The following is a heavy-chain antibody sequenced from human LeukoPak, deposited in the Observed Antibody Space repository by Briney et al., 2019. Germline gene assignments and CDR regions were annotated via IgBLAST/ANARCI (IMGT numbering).Heavy chain of an antibody. J-gene: IGHJ4*02. D-gene: IGHD6-13*01. Sequence: GGSLRLSCAASGFTFSKHGMDWVRQAPGKGLVWVSRIKTDGSSTSYADSVKGRFTISRDNAKNTMYLQMNSLRVEDTAVYYCARDFMYSISCTGCWGQGTLATVSS. CDR2: IKTDGSST. V-gene: IGHV3-74*01. CDR3: ARDFMYSISCTGC. CDR1: GFTFSKHG.